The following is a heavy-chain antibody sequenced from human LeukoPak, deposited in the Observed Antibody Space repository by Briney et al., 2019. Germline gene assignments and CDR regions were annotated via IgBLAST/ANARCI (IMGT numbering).Heavy chain of an antibody. D-gene: IGHD6-19*01. J-gene: IGHJ5*02. V-gene: IGHV3-73*01. CDR1: GFTFSGSA. CDR2: IRSKANSYAT. CDR3: PSSHYSSGS. Sequence: HPGGSLRLSCAASGFTFSGSAMHWVRQAAGKGLEWVGRIRSKANSYATAYAASVKGRFTLSRDDSKNTAYLQMNSLKTEDTAVYYCPSSHYSSGSWGQGTLVTVSS.